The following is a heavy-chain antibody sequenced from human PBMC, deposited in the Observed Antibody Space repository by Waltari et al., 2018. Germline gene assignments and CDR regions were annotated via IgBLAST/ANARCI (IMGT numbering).Heavy chain of an antibody. D-gene: IGHD2-15*01. V-gene: IGHV3-11*04. J-gene: IGHJ6*02. CDR2: ISAGGGTI. CDR3: ARFMVEATIPYGMDV. CDR1: GSTFRDYY. Sequence: QVQLEESGGGLVKPGGSMRLSCTASGSTFRDYYMTWIRQAPGNGLEWVSYISAGGGTIHHAGSVQGRFTISRDNAKESLHLQMDSLRAEDTAVYYCARFMVEATIPYGMDVWGQGTTVTVSS.